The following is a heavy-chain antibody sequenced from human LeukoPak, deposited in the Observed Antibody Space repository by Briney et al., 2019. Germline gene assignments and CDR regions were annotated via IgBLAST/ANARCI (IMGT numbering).Heavy chain of an antibody. CDR3: SRDSLSSCGGDCYSGLDV. J-gene: IGHJ6*02. D-gene: IGHD2-21*02. CDR1: GFTFSNYW. CDR2: IKSDGSST. V-gene: IGHV3-74*01. Sequence: GGSLRLSCAASGFTFSNYWMHWVRQAPGEALMWVSRIKSDGSSTTYADSVKGRFTISRDNAKNTLYLQMNSLRAEDTAVYYCSRDSLSSCGGDCYSGLDVWGQGTTVTVPS.